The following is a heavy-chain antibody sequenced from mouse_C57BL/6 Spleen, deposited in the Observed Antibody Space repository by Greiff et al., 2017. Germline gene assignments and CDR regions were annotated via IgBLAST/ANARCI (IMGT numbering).Heavy chain of an antibody. V-gene: IGHV10-1*01. CDR3: VRQALGMDY. CDR2: IRSKSNNYAT. CDR1: GFSFNTYA. J-gene: IGHJ4*01. Sequence: EVKLVESGGGLVQPKGSLKLSCAASGFSFNTYAMNWVRQAPGKGLEWVARIRSKSNNYATYYADSVKDRFTISRDDSESMLYLQMNNLKTEDTAMYYCVRQALGMDYWGQGTSVTVSS.